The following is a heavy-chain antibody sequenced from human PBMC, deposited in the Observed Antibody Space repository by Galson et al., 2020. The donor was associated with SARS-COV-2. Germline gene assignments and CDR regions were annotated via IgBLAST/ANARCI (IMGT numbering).Heavy chain of an antibody. CDR1: GFTFDDYA. D-gene: IGHD3-16*01. CDR2: ISWNSGSI. J-gene: IGHJ4*02. V-gene: IGHV3-9*01. CDR3: AKVYYDYVWGSADFDY. Sequence: GGSLRLSCAASGFTFDDYAMHWVRQAPGKGLEWVSGISWNSGSIGYADSVKGRFTISRDNAKNSLYLQMNSLRAEDTALYYCAKVYYDYVWGSADFDYWGQGTLVTVSS.